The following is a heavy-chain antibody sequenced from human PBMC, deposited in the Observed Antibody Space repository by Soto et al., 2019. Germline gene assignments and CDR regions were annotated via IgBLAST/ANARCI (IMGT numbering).Heavy chain of an antibody. CDR1: GYSFTSYW. J-gene: IGHJ6*04. CDR2: IYPGDSDT. V-gene: IGHV5-51*01. Sequence: GESLKISCKGSGYSFTSYWIGWVRQMPGKGLEWMGIIYPGDSDTRYSPSFQGQVTISADKSISTAYLQWSSLKASNTAMNYCARYEVGREYNYYSGMAVWGKGTTVTV. CDR3: ARYEVGREYNYYSGMAV. D-gene: IGHD1-26*01.